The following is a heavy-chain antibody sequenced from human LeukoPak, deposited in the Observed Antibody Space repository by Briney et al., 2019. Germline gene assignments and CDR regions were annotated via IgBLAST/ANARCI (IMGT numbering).Heavy chain of an antibody. CDR1: GYTFTTYG. CDR2: ISAYSGNT. J-gene: IGHJ4*02. D-gene: IGHD2-2*01. CDR3: AMIPYCTTATCYYFDY. V-gene: IGHV1-18*01. Sequence: GASVEVSCKTSGYTFTTYGISWVRQAPGQGLEWMGWISAYSGNTNYAQKVQGRVTMTTDTSTSTAYMELRSLRSDDTAVYYCAMIPYCTTATCYYFDYWGQGTLVTVSS.